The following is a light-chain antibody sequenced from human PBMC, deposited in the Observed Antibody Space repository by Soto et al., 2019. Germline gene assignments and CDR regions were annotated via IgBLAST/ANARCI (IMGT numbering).Light chain of an antibody. CDR3: EQDVDSPET. Sequence: EIVLTQSPGTLSLSPGERATLSCRASQTINNYVAWYQQKPCQAPRVLIYDSSIRATGVPDRFSGSGSGTDFTLTISRLEPEDFAEYYCEQDVDSPETFGGGTKVEIK. CDR2: DSS. J-gene: IGKJ4*01. CDR1: QTINNY. V-gene: IGKV3-20*01.